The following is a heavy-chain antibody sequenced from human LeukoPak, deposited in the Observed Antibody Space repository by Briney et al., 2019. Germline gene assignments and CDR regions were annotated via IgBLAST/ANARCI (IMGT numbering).Heavy chain of an antibody. Sequence: GASVKVSCKASGYTFTGYYMHWVRQAPGQGLEWMGRINPNNGGSNIAQKFQGRVTMTRDTSISTAYMEVSRLTSDDTAIYYCATGPSTTITTAYWGQGTLVTVSS. CDR2: INPNNGGS. J-gene: IGHJ4*02. D-gene: IGHD4-11*01. CDR3: ATGPSTTITTAY. CDR1: GYTFTGYY. V-gene: IGHV1-2*06.